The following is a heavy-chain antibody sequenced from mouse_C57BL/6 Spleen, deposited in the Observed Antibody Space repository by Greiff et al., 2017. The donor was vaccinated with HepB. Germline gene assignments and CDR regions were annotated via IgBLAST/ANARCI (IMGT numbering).Heavy chain of an antibody. V-gene: IGHV1-69*01. CDR3: ARSEITTVVATNYYAMDY. D-gene: IGHD1-1*01. CDR2: IDPSDSYT. Sequence: QVQLQQPGAELVMPGASVQLSCKASGYTFTSYWMHWVKQRPGQGLEWIGEIDPSDSYTNYNQKFKGKSTLTVDKSSSTAYMQLSSLTSEDSAVYYCARSEITTVVATNYYAMDYWGQGTSVTVSS. CDR1: GYTFTSYW. J-gene: IGHJ4*01.